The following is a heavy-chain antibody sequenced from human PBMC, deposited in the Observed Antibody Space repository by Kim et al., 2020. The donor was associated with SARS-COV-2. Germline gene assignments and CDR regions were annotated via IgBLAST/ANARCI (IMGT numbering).Heavy chain of an antibody. D-gene: IGHD6-19*01. V-gene: IGHV6-1*01. Sequence: SQTLSLTCAISGDSVSSNNVAWNWIRQSPSRGLEWLGRTYYRSKWYNDYAVSVKSRITINPDTSKNQFSLQLSSVTPEDTAVYYCARSYSRGGTGWFDPWGQGTLVTVSS. CDR1: GDSVSSNNVA. CDR3: ARSYSRGGTGWFDP. J-gene: IGHJ5*02. CDR2: TYYRSKWYN.